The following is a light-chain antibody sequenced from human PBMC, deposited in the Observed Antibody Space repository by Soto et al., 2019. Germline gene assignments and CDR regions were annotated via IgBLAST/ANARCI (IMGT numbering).Light chain of an antibody. CDR3: SSYPTNTVL. V-gene: IGLV2-14*03. CDR1: SSDIGNYNY. Sequence: QSALTQPASVSGSPGQSITISCTGTSSDIGNYNYVSWYQQHPGKAPKLMIYDVSNRPSGVSNRFSGSKSGNTASLTISELQAEDEADYYCSSYPTNTVLFGGGTKLTVL. J-gene: IGLJ2*01. CDR2: DVS.